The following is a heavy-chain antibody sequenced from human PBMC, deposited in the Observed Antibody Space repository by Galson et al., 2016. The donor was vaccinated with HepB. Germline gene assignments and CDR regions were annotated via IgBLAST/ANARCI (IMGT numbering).Heavy chain of an antibody. V-gene: IGHV3-7*04. CDR2: IKQDGSEK. Sequence: SLRLSCAASGFTFSNYWMSWVRQTPGKGLEWVANIKQDGSEKFYVDSVKGRFTISRDSAKSSLYLQLNRLRVEDTALYYCARDRFFVVAPAAGTFDVWGQGRMVTVSS. CDR3: ARDRFFVVAPAAGTFDV. J-gene: IGHJ3*01. D-gene: IGHD2-2*01. CDR1: GFTFSNYW.